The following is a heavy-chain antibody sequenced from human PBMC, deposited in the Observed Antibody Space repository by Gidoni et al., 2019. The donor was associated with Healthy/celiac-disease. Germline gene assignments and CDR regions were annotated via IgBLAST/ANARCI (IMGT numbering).Heavy chain of an antibody. D-gene: IGHD3-16*01. J-gene: IGHJ6*02. CDR2: ISSSSSYI. CDR1: GFTCSSYS. Sequence: EVQLVESGGGLVKPGGSLRLSCAASGFTCSSYSMNWVRQAPGKGLEWVSSISSSSSYIYYADSVKGRFTISRDNAKNSLYLQMNSLRAEDTAVYYCARVITTASYYYYYGMDVWGQGTTVTVSS. V-gene: IGHV3-21*01. CDR3: ARVITTASYYYYYGMDV.